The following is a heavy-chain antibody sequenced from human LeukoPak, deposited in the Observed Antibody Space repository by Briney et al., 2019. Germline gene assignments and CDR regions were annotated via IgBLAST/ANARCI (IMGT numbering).Heavy chain of an antibody. CDR2: ISYDGSDK. V-gene: IGHV3-30*18. Sequence: GGSLRLSCSASGFTFSSYGMHWVRQAPGKGLEWVAVISYDGSDKYHADSVKGRFTISRDNSKNTLYLQINSLRAEDTAAYYCVKDRWVRRISLAGQDYWGQGTLVTVSS. J-gene: IGHJ4*02. CDR3: VKDRWVRRISLAGQDY. CDR1: GFTFSSYG. D-gene: IGHD6-19*01.